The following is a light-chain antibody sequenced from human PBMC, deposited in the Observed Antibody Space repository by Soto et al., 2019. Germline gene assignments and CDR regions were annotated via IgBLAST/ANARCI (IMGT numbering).Light chain of an antibody. J-gene: IGKJ5*01. CDR2: TAS. Sequence: DIQMTQSPSSLSASVGDRVTITCRASQRMTSWLAWYQQKPGKXPXPLIYTASSLHSGVPSRFSGSGSGTEFTLTISSLQPEDVATYYCQQNYNNPITFGQGTHWRL. CDR3: QQNYNNPIT. CDR1: QRMTSW. V-gene: IGKV1-39*01.